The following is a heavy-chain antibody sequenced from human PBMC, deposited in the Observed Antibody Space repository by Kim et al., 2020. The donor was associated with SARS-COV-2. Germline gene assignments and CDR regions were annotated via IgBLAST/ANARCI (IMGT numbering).Heavy chain of an antibody. V-gene: IGHV4-59*01. J-gene: IGHJ4*02. CDR2: IYYSGST. Sequence: SETLSLTCTVSGGSISSYYWSWIRQPPGKGLEWIGYIYYSGSTNYNPSLKSRVTISVDTSKNQFSLKLSSVTAADTAVYYCATSGAYSGYDYLDYWGQGTLVTVSS. CDR1: GGSISSYY. D-gene: IGHD5-12*01. CDR3: ATSGAYSGYDYLDY.